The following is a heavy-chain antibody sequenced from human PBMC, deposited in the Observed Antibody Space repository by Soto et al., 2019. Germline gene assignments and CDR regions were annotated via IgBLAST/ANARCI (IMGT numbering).Heavy chain of an antibody. CDR1: GGSIRSDY. CDR2: IYYSGST. D-gene: IGHD6-19*01. CDR3: AREVAGTFDY. V-gene: IGHV4-59*01. Sequence: SETGSLTCTVCGGSIRSDYWSWIRQPPGKGLEWIGYIYYSGSTNYNPSLKSRVTISVDTSKNQFSLKLSSVTAADTAVYYCAREVAGTFDYWGQGTLVTVSS. J-gene: IGHJ4*02.